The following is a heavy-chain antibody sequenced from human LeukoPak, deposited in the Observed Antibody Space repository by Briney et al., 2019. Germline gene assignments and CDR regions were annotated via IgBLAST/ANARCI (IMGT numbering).Heavy chain of an antibody. Sequence: ASQTLSLTCTVSGGSISSSSYYWGWIRQPPGKGLEWIGSIYYSGSTYYNPSLKSRVTISVDTSKNQFSLKLSSVTAADTAVYYCASHYYGSGGLDYWGQGTLVTVSS. J-gene: IGHJ4*02. CDR2: IYYSGST. CDR3: ASHYYGSGGLDY. D-gene: IGHD3-10*01. CDR1: GGSISSSSYY. V-gene: IGHV4-39*01.